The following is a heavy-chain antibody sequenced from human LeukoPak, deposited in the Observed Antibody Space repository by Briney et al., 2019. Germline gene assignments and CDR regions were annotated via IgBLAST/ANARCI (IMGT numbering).Heavy chain of an antibody. CDR3: ARAGEWELSD. CDR1: GGSISSGGYY. V-gene: IGHV4-31*03. CDR2: IYYSGST. D-gene: IGHD1-26*01. J-gene: IGHJ4*02. Sequence: SETLSLTCTVSGGSISSGGYYWSWIRQHPGKGLEWIGYIYYSGSTYYNPSLKSRVTISVDTSKNQFSLKLSSVTAADTAVYYCARAGEWELSDWGQGTLVTVSS.